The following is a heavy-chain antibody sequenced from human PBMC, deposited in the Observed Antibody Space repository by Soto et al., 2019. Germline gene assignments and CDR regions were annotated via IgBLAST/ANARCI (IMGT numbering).Heavy chain of an antibody. CDR3: AREEGGDRYLDY. V-gene: IGHV3-74*01. CDR2: IKSDGSTT. CDR1: GFTFSSYW. D-gene: IGHD2-21*02. J-gene: IGHJ4*02. Sequence: GGSLRLSCAASGFTFSSYWMHWVRQAPGKGLVWVSRIKSDGSTTSYADSVKGRFTISRDNAKNTLYLQMNSLRAEETAVYYCAREEGGDRYLDYWGQGTLVTVSS.